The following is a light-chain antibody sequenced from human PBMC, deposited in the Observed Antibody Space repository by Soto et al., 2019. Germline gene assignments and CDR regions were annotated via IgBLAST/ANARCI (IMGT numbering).Light chain of an antibody. CDR2: DTS. CDR1: QGIGDT. J-gene: IGKJ3*01. V-gene: IGKV3-15*01. Sequence: EVVMRQSPATLSVSPGGGATLSCRASQGIGDTLAWYQHKPGQTPRLLIYDTSTRATGVPTRFSGSRSGAEFTLTISRLEPEDFAVYYCQQYGSSGVTFGPGTKVDIK. CDR3: QQYGSSGVT.